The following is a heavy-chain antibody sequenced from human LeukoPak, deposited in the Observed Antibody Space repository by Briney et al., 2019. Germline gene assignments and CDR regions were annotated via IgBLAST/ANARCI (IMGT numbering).Heavy chain of an antibody. CDR3: ARDNTVEDTAWWFVP. D-gene: IGHD4-23*01. J-gene: IGHJ5*02. V-gene: IGHV1-46*01. Sequence: ASVKVSCKAFGYTFTGYWMHWVRQAPGQGPEWMGVINPSGGSTSYAQKFQGRVTMTRDMSTSTDYMELSSLRSEDTAVYYCARDNTVEDTAWWFVPWGQGTLVTVSS. CDR2: INPSGGST. CDR1: GYTFTGYW.